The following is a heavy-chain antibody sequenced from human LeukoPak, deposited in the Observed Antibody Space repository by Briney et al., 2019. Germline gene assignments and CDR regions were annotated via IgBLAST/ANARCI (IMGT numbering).Heavy chain of an antibody. V-gene: IGHV3-23*01. CDR3: ARAAYDSNGFTANHDY. CDR2: ISGGGGST. J-gene: IGHJ4*02. CDR1: GNYW. Sequence: GGSLRLSCAASGNYWMHWVRQAPGKGLEWVSTISGGGGSTYYADSVKGRFTISRDNSKNTLYLQMSNLRVEDTAVYYCARAAYDSNGFTANHDYWGQGTLVTVST. D-gene: IGHD3-22*01.